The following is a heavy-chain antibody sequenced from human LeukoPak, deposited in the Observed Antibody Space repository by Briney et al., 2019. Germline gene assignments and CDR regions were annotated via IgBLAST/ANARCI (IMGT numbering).Heavy chain of an antibody. V-gene: IGHV1-69*01. Sequence: SVKVSCKASGGTFSSYAISWVRQAPGQGLEWMGGIIPIFGTANYAQKFQGRVTITADESTSTAYMELSSLRSEDTAVYYCARNRLELLSSPWWDCWRQGTLVTVSS. J-gene: IGHJ4*02. CDR1: GGTFSSYA. CDR2: IIPIFGTA. CDR3: ARNRLELLSSPWWDC. D-gene: IGHD1-7*01.